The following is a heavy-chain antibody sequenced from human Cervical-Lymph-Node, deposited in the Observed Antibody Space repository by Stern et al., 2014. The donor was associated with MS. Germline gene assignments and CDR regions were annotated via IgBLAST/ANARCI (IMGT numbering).Heavy chain of an antibody. J-gene: IGHJ5*02. Sequence: QVPLKESGPTLVKPTQTLSLTCTFSGFSLRTSGVAVGWIRPPPGKALEWLALIYWDDDKRYSASLKSRLTITKDTPKNQVVLTMTNMDPVDTTTYYCAHRHYSGWFDPWGQGTLVTVSS. D-gene: IGHD4-11*01. CDR1: GFSLRTSGVA. CDR2: IYWDDDK. CDR3: AHRHYSGWFDP. V-gene: IGHV2-5*02.